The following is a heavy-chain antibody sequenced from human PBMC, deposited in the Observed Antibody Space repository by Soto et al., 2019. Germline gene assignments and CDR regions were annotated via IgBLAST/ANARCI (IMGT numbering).Heavy chain of an antibody. CDR1: GFTFNSYA. V-gene: IGHV3-23*01. CDR2: ITSGGDTT. CDR3: AKRTPDIYYFDY. D-gene: IGHD2-15*01. Sequence: GGSLRLSCGASGFTFNSYAMSWVRQAPGKGLEWVSTITSGGDTTFYADSVKGRFTLSRDNSKNTLSWQMNSLRAEETAVYYCAKRTPDIYYFDYWGQGTLVTVSS. J-gene: IGHJ4*02.